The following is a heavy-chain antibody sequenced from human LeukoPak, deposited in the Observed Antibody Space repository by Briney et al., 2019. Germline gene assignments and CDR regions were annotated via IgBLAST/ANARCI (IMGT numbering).Heavy chain of an antibody. D-gene: IGHD3-10*01. J-gene: IGHJ5*02. Sequence: SQTLSLTCAVSGGSISSGGYSWSWIRQPPGKGLEWIGYIYHSGSTYYNPSLKSRVTISVDRSKNQFSLKLSSVTAADTAVYYCAREADGGGFDPWGQGTLATVSS. CDR3: AREADGGGFDP. CDR1: GGSISSGGYS. V-gene: IGHV4-30-2*01. CDR2: IYHSGST.